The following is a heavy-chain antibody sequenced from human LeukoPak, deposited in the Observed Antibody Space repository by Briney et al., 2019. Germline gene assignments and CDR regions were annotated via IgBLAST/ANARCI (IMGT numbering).Heavy chain of an antibody. CDR2: IYHSGST. CDR3: ARPGGYAFDI. V-gene: IGHV4-38-2*01. D-gene: IGHD3-10*01. CDR1: GYSISSGYY. J-gene: IGHJ3*02. Sequence: SETLSLTCAVSGYSISSGYYWGCSRPPPGKGLEWIGSIYHSGSTYYNPSLKSRVTISVDTSKNQFPLELSSVTAADTAVHYCARPGGYAFDIWGQGTMVTVSS.